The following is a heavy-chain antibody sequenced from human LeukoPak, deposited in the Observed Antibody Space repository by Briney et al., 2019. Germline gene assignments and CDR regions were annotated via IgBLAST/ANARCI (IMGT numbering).Heavy chain of an antibody. V-gene: IGHV4-4*02. J-gene: IGHJ4*02. Sequence: SGTLSLTCAVSGGSISSGKWWSWVRQPPGKGLEWIGEIYHSGSTNYNPSLKSRVTISVDKSRNQFSLELTSVTAADTAVYYCARGPIPGTDFYYFDYWGQGTLVTVSS. D-gene: IGHD6-13*01. CDR2: IYHSGST. CDR1: GGSISSGKW. CDR3: ARGPIPGTDFYYFDY.